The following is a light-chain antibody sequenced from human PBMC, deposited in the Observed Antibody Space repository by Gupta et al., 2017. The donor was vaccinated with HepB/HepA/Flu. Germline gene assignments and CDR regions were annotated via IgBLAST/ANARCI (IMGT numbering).Light chain of an antibody. CDR2: GAS. Sequence: EIVMTQSPATLSVTPGERATLSCRASQSVSSNLAWYQQKPGQAPSLLIYGASTRATGIPARFSGSGSGTEFTLTISSLQSEDFAVYYCQQYDNWHTFGHGTKVDIK. V-gene: IGKV3-15*01. CDR1: QSVSSN. J-gene: IGKJ3*01. CDR3: QQYDNWHT.